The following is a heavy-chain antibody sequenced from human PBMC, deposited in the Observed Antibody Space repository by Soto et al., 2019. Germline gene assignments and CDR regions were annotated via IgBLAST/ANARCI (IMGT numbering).Heavy chain of an antibody. J-gene: IGHJ5*01. V-gene: IGHV3-23*01. CDR2: ISGSGGGT. CDR1: GFTFSNYA. Sequence: VQLLESGGTLVQPGGSLRLSCAASGFTFSNYAMNWVRQAPGKGLEWVSGISGSGGGTYYADSVKGRFTISRDNSKNTVYLQMNSLRAEDTAVYYCAKDPEPYSSPNWFDFWGQGTLVIVSS. D-gene: IGHD6-13*01. CDR3: AKDPEPYSSPNWFDF.